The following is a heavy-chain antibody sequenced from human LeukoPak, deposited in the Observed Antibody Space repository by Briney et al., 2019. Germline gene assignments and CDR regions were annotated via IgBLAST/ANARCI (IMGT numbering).Heavy chain of an antibody. V-gene: IGHV3-64*01. CDR2: ISSNGGST. D-gene: IGHD2/OR15-2a*01. Sequence: GGSLRLSCAASGFTFSSYAMHWVRQAPGKGLEYVSAISSNGGSTYYANSVKGRFTISRDNSKNTLYLQKGSLRAEAMAVYYCARSEFLYYYYMDVWGKGTTVTVSS. J-gene: IGHJ6*03. CDR1: GFTFSSYA. CDR3: ARSEFLYYYYMDV.